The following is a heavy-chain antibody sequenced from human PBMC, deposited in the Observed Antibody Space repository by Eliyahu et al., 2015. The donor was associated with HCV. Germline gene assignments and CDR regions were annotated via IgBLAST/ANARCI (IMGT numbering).Heavy chain of an antibody. CDR1: GYPFTSXY. D-gene: IGHD2-15*01. J-gene: IGHJ6*02. V-gene: IGHV1-46*01. Sequence: QVQLVQSGAEVSKPGASVRISCKASGYPFTSXYMHWVRQAPGQGLEWMGIIHPGNGYTDYAQKFEGRFTMTRDTSANIVYMELISLRSEDTAMYYCVRRRGYCSQASCLASDIGGLDVWGQGTTVTVS. CDR2: IHPGNGYT. CDR3: VRRRGYCSQASCLASDIGGLDV.